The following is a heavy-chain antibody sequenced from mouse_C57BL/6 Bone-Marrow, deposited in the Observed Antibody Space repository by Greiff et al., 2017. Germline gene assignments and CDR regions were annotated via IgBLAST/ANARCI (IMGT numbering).Heavy chain of an antibody. J-gene: IGHJ2*01. D-gene: IGHD2-3*01. V-gene: IGHV14-4*01. CDR3: ARNDGLYYFDY. CDR2: IDPENGDT. Sequence: VQLQQSGAELVRPGASVKLSCTASGFNIKDDYMHWVKQRPEQGLEWIGWIDPENGDTEYASKFQGKATLTVDKSSSTAYMELRSLTSEDSAVYYCARNDGLYYFDYWGQGTTLTVSS. CDR1: GFNIKDDY.